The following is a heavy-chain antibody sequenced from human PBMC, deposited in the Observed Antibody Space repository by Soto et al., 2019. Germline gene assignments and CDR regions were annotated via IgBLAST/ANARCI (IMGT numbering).Heavy chain of an antibody. CDR2: TYYRSKWFT. V-gene: IGHV6-1*01. J-gene: IGHJ4*02. Sequence: QVQLQQSGPGLVKPSQTLSLTCAISGDSISTNSAGWNWIRQSPSRGLEWLGRTYYRSKWFTDYAVSVKKRITINPDTSKHQISLQLNSVTPEDTAVYYCARGGGVLDYWGQGTLVTVSS. D-gene: IGHD3-16*01. CDR1: GDSISTNSAG. CDR3: ARGGGVLDY.